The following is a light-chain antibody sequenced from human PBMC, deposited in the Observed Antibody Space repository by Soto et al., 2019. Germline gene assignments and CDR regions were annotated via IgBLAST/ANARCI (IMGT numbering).Light chain of an antibody. J-gene: IGLJ1*01. V-gene: IGLV2-14*01. CDR2: EVS. CDR1: TSDVGGYSF. CDR3: SSYTPSGTRV. Sequence: QSVLTQPASVSGSPGQSITISCTGTTSDVGGYSFVYWYQLHPGKAPKLMIYEVSNRPSGVSNRFSGSKSGNTASLTISGLQAEDESEYYCSSYTPSGTRVFGTGTKLTVL.